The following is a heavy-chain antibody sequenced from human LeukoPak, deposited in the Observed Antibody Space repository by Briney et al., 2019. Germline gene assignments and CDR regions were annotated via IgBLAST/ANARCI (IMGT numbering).Heavy chain of an antibody. CDR3: ARPTVTTPSYFGY. CDR1: GYTFTSYD. D-gene: IGHD4-17*01. V-gene: IGHV1-8*01. CDR2: MNPNSGNT. Sequence: ASVKVSCKASGYTFTSYDINWVRQATGQGLEWMGWMNPNSGNTGYAQKFQGRVTMTRNTSIITAYMELSSLRAEDTAVYYCARPTVTTPSYFGYWGQGTLVTVSS. J-gene: IGHJ4*02.